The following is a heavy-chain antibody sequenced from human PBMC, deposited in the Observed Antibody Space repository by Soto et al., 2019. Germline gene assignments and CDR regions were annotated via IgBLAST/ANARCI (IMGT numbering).Heavy chain of an antibody. D-gene: IGHD2-2*01. J-gene: IGHJ6*02. V-gene: IGHV3-23*01. Sequence: GGSLRLSCAASGFTFSSYAMSWVRQATGKGLEWVSAISGSGGSTYYADSVKGRFTISRDNSKNTLYLQMNSLRAEDTAVYYCAIVPAARDYYYYGMDVWGQGTTVTVSS. CDR1: GFTFSSYA. CDR3: AIVPAARDYYYYGMDV. CDR2: ISGSGGST.